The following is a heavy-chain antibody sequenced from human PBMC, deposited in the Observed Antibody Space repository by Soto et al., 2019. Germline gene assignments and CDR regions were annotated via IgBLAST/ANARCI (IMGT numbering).Heavy chain of an antibody. CDR2: INADNGNT. Sequence: ASVKVSCKASGYTFTSYAIHWVRQAPGQRLEWMGWINADNGNTKYSQKFQDRVTITMDTSASTAYMELSSLRSEGTAVYYFARDGGSGDLDYWGQGTLVTVSS. CDR3: ARDGGSGDLDY. CDR1: GYTFTSYA. J-gene: IGHJ4*02. V-gene: IGHV1-3*01. D-gene: IGHD4-17*01.